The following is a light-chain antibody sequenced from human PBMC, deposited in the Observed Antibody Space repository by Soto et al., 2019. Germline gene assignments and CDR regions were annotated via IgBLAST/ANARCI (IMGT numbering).Light chain of an antibody. CDR3: QQLNSYPLT. CDR2: TAS. J-gene: IGKJ4*01. Sequence: DIQLPQSPSFLSASVGARVTITCRASQGISNYLAWYQRKPGKAPTLLIYTASTLQSGVPSRFRGSGSGTAFTLTISSLQPEDFATYYCQQLNSYPLTFGGGTKVESK. CDR1: QGISNY. V-gene: IGKV1-9*01.